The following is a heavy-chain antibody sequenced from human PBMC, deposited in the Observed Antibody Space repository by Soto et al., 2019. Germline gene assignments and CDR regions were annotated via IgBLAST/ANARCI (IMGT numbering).Heavy chain of an antibody. V-gene: IGHV3-23*01. J-gene: IGHJ2*01. D-gene: IGHD3-10*01. CDR1: GFTFISYA. CDR2: ISGGGDAT. CDR3: ARKVSGSITRPDYLYFDL. Sequence: EVHLLESGGGLVQPGGSLRLSCAASGFTFISYAMNWVRQAPGKGLQWVSAISGGGDATFYADSVKGRFTISRDNSRNTVTLPVDSLGAADTAVYYCARKVSGSITRPDYLYFDLWCRGTLVTVSS.